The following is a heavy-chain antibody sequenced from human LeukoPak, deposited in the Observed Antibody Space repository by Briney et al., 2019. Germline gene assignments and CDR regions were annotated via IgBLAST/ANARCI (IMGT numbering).Heavy chain of an antibody. Sequence: GGSLRLSCAASGFTVSSNYMSWVRQAPGKGLEWVSVIYSGGSTYYADSVKGRFTISRDNSKNTLYLQMSSLRAEDTAVYYCARSLRGTGAFDIWGQGTMVTVSS. V-gene: IGHV3-66*01. CDR2: IYSGGST. D-gene: IGHD3/OR15-3a*01. CDR1: GFTVSSNY. J-gene: IGHJ3*02. CDR3: ARSLRGTGAFDI.